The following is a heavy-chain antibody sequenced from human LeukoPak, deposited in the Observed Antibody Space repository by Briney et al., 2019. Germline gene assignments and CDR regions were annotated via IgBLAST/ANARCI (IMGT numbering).Heavy chain of an antibody. D-gene: IGHD5-12*01. CDR3: ARMGGYSGYATH. Sequence: SETLSLTCTVSGGSISTYYWSWIRQPPGKGLEWIGYIHYSGTTNYNPSLKSRVTISLDTSKNQFSLNLSSATAADTAVYYCARMGGYSGYATHWGQGTLVTVSS. V-gene: IGHV4-59*08. CDR1: GGSISTYY. CDR2: IHYSGTT. J-gene: IGHJ4*02.